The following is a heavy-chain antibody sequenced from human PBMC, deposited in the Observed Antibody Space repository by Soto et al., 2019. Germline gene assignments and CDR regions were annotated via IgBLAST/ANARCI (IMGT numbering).Heavy chain of an antibody. Sequence: EVQLLESGGNLVQPGGSLRLSCAASGLTFSNYAMSWVRQAPGKGLEWVSAISGGGLSTYYADSVKGRFTISRDNSRNTLFLQMSALRAEDTAVYYSAIPPNGGRDCSADSYWFFDLWGRCTLVTVSS. CDR1: GLTFSNYA. V-gene: IGHV3-23*01. CDR2: ISGGGLST. CDR3: AIPPNGGRDCSADSYWFFDL. D-gene: IGHD2-21*02. J-gene: IGHJ2*01.